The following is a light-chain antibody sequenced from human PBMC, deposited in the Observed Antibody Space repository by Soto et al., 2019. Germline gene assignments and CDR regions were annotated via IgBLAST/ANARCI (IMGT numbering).Light chain of an antibody. J-gene: IGKJ1*01. CDR1: HSVATN. Sequence: ILVTQSPATLSVSPGERVTLSCTTSHSVATNLAWYQQKPGQSPRRLIYGASTRANGVPDRFSGSGSETEVTLTITSLQSEDFAVYFCQQYNDWPPPGTCGQGTRVEI. CDR2: GAS. V-gene: IGKV3-15*01. CDR3: QQYNDWPPPGT.